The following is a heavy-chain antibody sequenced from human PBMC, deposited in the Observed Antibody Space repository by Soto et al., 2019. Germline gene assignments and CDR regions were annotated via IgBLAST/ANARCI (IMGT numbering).Heavy chain of an antibody. Sequence: EGQLLGSGGGLVQPGGSLRLSCAGSGFTSSTFGMSWVRQAPGKGLEWVSGISGSGDNTYYADSVKGRFTISRDKSKNTLFLQMNGLRAEDTAMYYCGGDPRGPEYWGQGTLVTVSS. V-gene: IGHV3-23*01. J-gene: IGHJ4*02. CDR2: ISGSGDNT. CDR3: GGDPRGPEY. D-gene: IGHD6-6*01. CDR1: GFTSSTFG.